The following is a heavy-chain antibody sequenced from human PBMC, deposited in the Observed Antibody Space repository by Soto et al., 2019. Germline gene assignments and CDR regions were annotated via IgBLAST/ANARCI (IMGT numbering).Heavy chain of an antibody. D-gene: IGHD2-2*01. CDR2: IKGDGTKT. CDR1: GFTFSSYW. CDR3: ARGYCSSTSCYGNWFDP. V-gene: IGHV3-74*01. J-gene: IGHJ5*02. Sequence: PGGSLRLSCAASGFTFSSYWMSWVRQAPGKGLEWVSRIKGDGTKTDYADSVKGRFTISRDNAKNTLYLQMNSLRAEDTAVYYCARGYCSSTSCYGNWFDPWGQGTLVTVSS.